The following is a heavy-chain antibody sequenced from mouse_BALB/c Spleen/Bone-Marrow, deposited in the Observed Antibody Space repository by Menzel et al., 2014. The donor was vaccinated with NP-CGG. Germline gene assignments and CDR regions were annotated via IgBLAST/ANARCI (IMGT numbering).Heavy chain of an antibody. J-gene: IGHJ2*01. CDR2: ISSGGGST. Sequence: EVKVVESGGGLVKPGGSLKLSCAASGFAFSSYDMSWVRQTPERRLEWVAYISSGGGSTYYPDTVKGRFTISRDNAKNPLYLQMSSLKSEDTAMYYCARDDYDYFDYWGQGTTLTVSS. D-gene: IGHD2-4*01. CDR1: GFAFSSYD. CDR3: ARDDYDYFDY. V-gene: IGHV5-12-1*01.